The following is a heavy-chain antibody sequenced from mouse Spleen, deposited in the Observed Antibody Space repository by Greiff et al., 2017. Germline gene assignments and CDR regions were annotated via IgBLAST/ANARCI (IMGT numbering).Heavy chain of an antibody. CDR3: ARDRGRYDVWFAY. D-gene: IGHD2-14*01. V-gene: IGHV5-4*02. CDR2: ISDGGSYT. Sequence: EVHLVESGGGLVKPGGSLKLSCAASGFTFSDYYMYWVRQTPEKRLEWVATISDGGSYTYYPDSVKGRFTISRDNAKNNLYLQMSSLKSEDTAMYYCARDRGRYDVWFAYWGQGTLVTVSA. J-gene: IGHJ3*01. CDR1: GFTFSDYY.